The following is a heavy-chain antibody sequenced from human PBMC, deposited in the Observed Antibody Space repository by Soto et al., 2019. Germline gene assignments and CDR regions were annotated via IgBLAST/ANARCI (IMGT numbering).Heavy chain of an antibody. V-gene: IGHV1-2*04. D-gene: IGHD3-22*01. CDR1: GYTFTGYY. CDR3: ARAVGPYDSSGYPH. J-gene: IGHJ4*02. Sequence: GASVKVSCKASGYTFTGYYMHWVRQAPGQGLEWMGWINPNSGGTNYAQKFQGWVTMTRDTSISTAYMELSRLRSDDTAVYYCARAVGPYDSSGYPHWGQGTLVTVSS. CDR2: INPNSGGT.